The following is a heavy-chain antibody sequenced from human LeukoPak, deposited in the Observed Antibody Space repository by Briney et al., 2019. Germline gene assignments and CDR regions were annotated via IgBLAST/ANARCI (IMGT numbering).Heavy chain of an antibody. CDR2: LNGDGTNI. V-gene: IGHV3-74*01. CDR1: GFTFSNYW. Sequence: GSLRLSCVASGFTFSNYWMQWVRQVPGKGLVWVSRLNGDGTNIIYADSVKGRFTISRDNAENTLYLQMNSLRAEDTAVYYCARDGCSGGSCYWNDAFDIWGQGTMVTVSS. CDR3: ARDGCSGGSCYWNDAFDI. J-gene: IGHJ3*02. D-gene: IGHD2-15*01.